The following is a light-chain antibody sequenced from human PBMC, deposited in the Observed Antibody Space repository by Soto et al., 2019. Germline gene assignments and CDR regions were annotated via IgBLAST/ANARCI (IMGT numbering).Light chain of an antibody. V-gene: IGKV1-9*01. CDR2: AAS. CDR3: QQRSNWPHT. CDR1: QGISSY. Sequence: IQLTQSPSSLSASVGERVTITCRASQGISSYLAWYQQKPGKAPKLLIYAASTLRSGVPSRFSGSGSGTDFTLTISSLQPEDFATYYCQQRSNWPHTFGPGTKLEIK. J-gene: IGKJ2*01.